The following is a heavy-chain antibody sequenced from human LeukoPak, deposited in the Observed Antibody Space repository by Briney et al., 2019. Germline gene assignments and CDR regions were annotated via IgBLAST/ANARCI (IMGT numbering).Heavy chain of an antibody. V-gene: IGHV4-59*01. CDR1: GGSISSYY. J-gene: IGHJ4*02. CDR2: IYYSGST. Sequence: PSETLSLTCTVSGGSISSYYWSWIRQPPGKGLEWIGYIYYSGSTNYNPSLKSRVTISVDTSKNQFSLKLSSVTAADTAVYYCAREAPSRHYFDYWGQGTLVTVPS. CDR3: AREAPSRHYFDY.